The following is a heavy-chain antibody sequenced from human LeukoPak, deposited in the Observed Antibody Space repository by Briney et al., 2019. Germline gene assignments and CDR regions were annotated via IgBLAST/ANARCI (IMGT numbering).Heavy chain of an antibody. D-gene: IGHD6-13*01. V-gene: IGHV3-7*01. J-gene: IGHJ4*02. CDR2: IKQDGSEK. CDR1: GFTFSSYW. CDR3: ARGGSSSWYYFDY. Sequence: PGGSLRLSCAASGFTFSSYWMSWVRQAPGKGLEWVANIKQDGSEKYYVDSVKGRFTISRDNAKNSLYLQMNSLRAEDTAVYYCARGGSSSWYYFDYWGQGTLVTVSS.